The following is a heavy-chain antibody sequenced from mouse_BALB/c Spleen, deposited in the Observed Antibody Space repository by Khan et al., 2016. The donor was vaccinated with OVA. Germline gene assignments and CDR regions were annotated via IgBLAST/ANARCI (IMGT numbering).Heavy chain of an antibody. CDR2: IWGDGNT. V-gene: IGHV2-6-7*01. J-gene: IGHJ2*01. D-gene: IGHD1-1*01. CDR3: ARVNYYDSNFDFDY. Sequence: QVQLKESGPGLVAPSQSLSITCTVSGFSLPGYGVLWVRQPPGKGLQWLGMIWGDGNTDYNSALKSRLSISKDNSKSQVFLKMNSLQTDDTARYYCARVNYYDSNFDFDYWGQGTTLTVSS. CDR1: GFSLPGYG.